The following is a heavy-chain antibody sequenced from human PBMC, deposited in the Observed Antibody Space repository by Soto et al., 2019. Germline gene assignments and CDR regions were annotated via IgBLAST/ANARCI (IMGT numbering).Heavy chain of an antibody. Sequence: GGSLRLSCAASGFTFSSYGMHWVRQAPGKGLEWVAVISYDGSNKYYADSVKGRFTISRDNSKNTLYLQMNSLRAEDTAVYYCVCCSSTSCYGSFDYGMDVWGQGTTVTVSS. D-gene: IGHD2-2*01. CDR2: ISYDGSNK. J-gene: IGHJ6*02. CDR3: VCCSSTSCYGSFDYGMDV. CDR1: GFTFSSYG. V-gene: IGHV3-30*03.